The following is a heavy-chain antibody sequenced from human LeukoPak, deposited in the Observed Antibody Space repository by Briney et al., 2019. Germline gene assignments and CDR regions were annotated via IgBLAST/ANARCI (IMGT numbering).Heavy chain of an antibody. CDR1: GFTFSDHD. V-gene: IGHV3-11*04. CDR2: ISSGGSII. CDR3: TGVGAFDI. J-gene: IGHJ3*02. D-gene: IGHD2-8*01. Sequence: GGSLRLSCAAPGFTFSDHDMAWIRQAPGKGLEWLSYISSGGSIIYYAESVKGRFTISRDNAKNSLYLQMNSLRAEDTALYYCTGVGAFDIWGQGTMVTVSP.